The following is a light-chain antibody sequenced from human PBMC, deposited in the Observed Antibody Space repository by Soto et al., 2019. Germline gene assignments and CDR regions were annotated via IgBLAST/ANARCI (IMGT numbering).Light chain of an antibody. V-gene: IGLV2-14*01. CDR2: EVS. CDR3: RSYTSRSTLV. J-gene: IGLJ2*01. CDR1: SSDVGRYNY. Sequence: QSALTQPASVSGSPGQSITISCTGTSSDVGRYNYVSWYQQHPGKAPKLMIYEVSNRPSGVSNRFSGSKSGNTASLTISGLQAEDEADYYCRSYTSRSTLVFGGGTKVTVL.